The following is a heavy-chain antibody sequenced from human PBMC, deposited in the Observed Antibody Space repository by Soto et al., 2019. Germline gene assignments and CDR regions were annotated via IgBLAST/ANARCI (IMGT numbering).Heavy chain of an antibody. J-gene: IGHJ4*02. V-gene: IGHV5-51*01. D-gene: IGHD2-15*01. Sequence: GESLKISCKASGYNFPNYWIAWVRQMPGQGLEWMGIIYPRDSETRFSPSIQGQVTISADKSTNTAYLQWSSLRASDTAMYYCARQVRSDGPGDSWGQGTLVTVSS. CDR1: GYNFPNYW. CDR2: IYPRDSET. CDR3: ARQVRSDGPGDS.